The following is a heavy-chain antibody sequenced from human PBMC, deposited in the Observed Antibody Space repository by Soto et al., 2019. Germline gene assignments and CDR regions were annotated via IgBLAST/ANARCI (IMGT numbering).Heavy chain of an antibody. D-gene: IGHD2-15*01. CDR3: ARAEGCSGGSCYGRSADY. CDR2: IIPILGIA. V-gene: IGHV1-69*02. Sequence: SVKVSCQASGGTFSSYTISWVRQAPGQGLEWMGRIIPILGIANYAQKFQGRVTITADKSTSTAYMELSSLRSEDTAVYYCARAEGCSGGSCYGRSADYWGQGTLVTVSS. CDR1: GGTFSSYT. J-gene: IGHJ4*02.